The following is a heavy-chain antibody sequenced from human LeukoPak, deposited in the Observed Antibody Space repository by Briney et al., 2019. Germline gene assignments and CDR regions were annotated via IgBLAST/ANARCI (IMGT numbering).Heavy chain of an antibody. CDR2: IRSKAYGGTT. CDR3: TRNVPDWNYAMDV. D-gene: IGHD3/OR15-3a*01. Sequence: PGRSLRLSCTASGFTFGDYALTWVRQAPRKGPEWLSFIRSKAYGGTTEYAASVKGRFTISRDDSKSIAYLQMNSLKTEDTAVYYCTRNVPDWNYAMDVWGQGTTVTVSS. V-gene: IGHV3-49*04. CDR1: GFTFGDYA. J-gene: IGHJ6*02.